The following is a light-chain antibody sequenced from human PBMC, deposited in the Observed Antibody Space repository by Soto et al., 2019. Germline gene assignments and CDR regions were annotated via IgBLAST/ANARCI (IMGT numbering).Light chain of an antibody. CDR3: QSYDTSLSASV. J-gene: IGLJ2*01. CDR1: RSNIGAGYA. Sequence: QSVLTQPPSVSGAPGQRVTISCTGCRSNIGAGYAVHWYQQLPGTAPKLLIYDNTNRPSGVPDRFSASESGTSASLAITGLQPEDEADYYCQSYDTSLSASVFGGGTQLTVL. CDR2: DNT. V-gene: IGLV1-40*01.